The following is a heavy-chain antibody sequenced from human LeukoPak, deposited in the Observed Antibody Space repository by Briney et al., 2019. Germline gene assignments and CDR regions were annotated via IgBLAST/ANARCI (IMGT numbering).Heavy chain of an antibody. J-gene: IGHJ6*02. Sequence: GGSLRLSCTASGFSISNAWMNWVRQGPGKGLEWVGRIGSKTDGGTTDYAAPVKGRFTISRGDSKTTLYLQMNSLKTEDTAIYYCTRRDGSNSFVWGQGTTVTVSS. CDR1: GFSISNAW. D-gene: IGHD5-24*01. CDR2: IGSKTDGGTT. V-gene: IGHV3-15*07. CDR3: TRRDGSNSFV.